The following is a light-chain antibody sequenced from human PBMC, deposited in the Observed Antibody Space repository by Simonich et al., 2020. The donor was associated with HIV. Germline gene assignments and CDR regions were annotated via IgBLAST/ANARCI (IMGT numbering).Light chain of an antibody. CDR2: AAS. Sequence: DIQMTQSPSSLSASVGDRVTITCRASQSISSYLNWYQQKPVKAPRLLIYAASSLQSGVPSRFSGSGSETDFTLTISSLQPDDFATYYCQQSYITRTFGQGTKLEIK. V-gene: IGKV1-39*01. J-gene: IGKJ2*01. CDR3: QQSYITRT. CDR1: QSISSY.